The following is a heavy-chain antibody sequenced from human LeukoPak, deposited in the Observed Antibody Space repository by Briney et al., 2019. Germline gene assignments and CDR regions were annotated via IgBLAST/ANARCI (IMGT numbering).Heavy chain of an antibody. CDR3: ARSGGGDCYPFDY. V-gene: IGHV4-38-2*01. D-gene: IGHD2-21*02. CDR2: IYHSGST. CDR1: GCSISSGYY. J-gene: IGHJ4*02. Sequence: SETLSLTCAVSGCSISSGYYWGWIRQPPGKGLEWIGSIYHSGSTYYNPSLKSRVTISVDTSKNQFSLKLSSVTAADTAVYYCARSGGGDCYPFDYWGQGTLVTVSS.